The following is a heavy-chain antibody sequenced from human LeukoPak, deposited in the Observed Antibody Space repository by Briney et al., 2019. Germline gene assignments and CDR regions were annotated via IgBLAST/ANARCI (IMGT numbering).Heavy chain of an antibody. Sequence: ASVKVSCKASGYTFTGYYMHWVRQAPGQGLEWMGWINPNSGGTNYAQKFQGRVTMTRDTSISTAYMELSRLRSDDTAVYYCARGNERSSFNYYYYMDVWGKGTTVTISS. D-gene: IGHD1-1*01. CDR3: ARGNERSSFNYYYYMDV. CDR2: INPNSGGT. V-gene: IGHV1-2*02. J-gene: IGHJ6*03. CDR1: GYTFTGYY.